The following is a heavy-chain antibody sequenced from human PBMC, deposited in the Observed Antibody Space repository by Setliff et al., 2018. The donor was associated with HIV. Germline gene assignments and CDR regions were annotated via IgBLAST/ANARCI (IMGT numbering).Heavy chain of an antibody. D-gene: IGHD3-3*01. CDR2: IRSKAYGGTT. CDR3: TSARDFWSGYYTVPYYFHY. Sequence: GGSLRLSCTVSGLTFGDYAMSWVRQAPGKGLEWVGFIRSKAYGGTTEYAASVKGRFTISRDDSKSVAYLQMNSLKTEDTAVYYCTSARDFWSGYYTVPYYFHYWGQGTLVTVSS. V-gene: IGHV3-49*04. CDR1: GLTFGDYA. J-gene: IGHJ4*02.